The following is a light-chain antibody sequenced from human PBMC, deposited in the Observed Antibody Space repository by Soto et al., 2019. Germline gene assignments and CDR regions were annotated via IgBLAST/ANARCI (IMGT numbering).Light chain of an antibody. CDR1: QSVSNN. CDR2: GAS. Sequence: EIVMTQSPATLSVSPGEKATLSCRVSQSVSNNLAWFQQKPGQVPRLLIYGASNRATGVSARFSGSGSGTEFTLTISSLQSEDFAVYYCQQYHYWWTFGQGTKVEIK. CDR3: QQYHYWWT. J-gene: IGKJ1*01. V-gene: IGKV3-15*01.